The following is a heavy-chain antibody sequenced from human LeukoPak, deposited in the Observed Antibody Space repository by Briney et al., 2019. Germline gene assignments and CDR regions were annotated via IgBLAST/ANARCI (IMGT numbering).Heavy chain of an antibody. CDR3: ARGGLAARPGYFDY. V-gene: IGHV4-4*07. CDR1: GGSISSYY. Sequence: PSETLSLTCTVSGGSISSYYWSWIRQPAGQGLKWIGRIYTSGSTNYNPSLKSRVTISVDKSKNQFSLKLSSVTAADTAVYYCARGGLAARPGYFDYWGQGTLVTVSS. CDR2: IYTSGST. D-gene: IGHD6-6*01. J-gene: IGHJ4*02.